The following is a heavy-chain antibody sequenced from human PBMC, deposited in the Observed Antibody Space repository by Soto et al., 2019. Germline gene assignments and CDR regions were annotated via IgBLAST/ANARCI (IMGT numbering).Heavy chain of an antibody. V-gene: IGHV3-23*01. CDR3: ARTPPYCSSTSCYSDY. Sequence: EVQLLESGGGLVQPGGSLRLSCAASGFTFSSYAMSWVRQAPGQGLEWVSGISDGGGSTYYADSVKGRFTVSRDKSKNTLYLKVNSRRAEDTAVYYCARTPPYCSSTSCYSDYWGQGTLVTVSS. D-gene: IGHD2-2*02. J-gene: IGHJ4*02. CDR1: GFTFSSYA. CDR2: ISDGGGST.